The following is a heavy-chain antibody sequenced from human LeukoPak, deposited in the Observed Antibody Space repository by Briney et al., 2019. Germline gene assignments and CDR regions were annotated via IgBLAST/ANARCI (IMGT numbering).Heavy chain of an antibody. CDR1: GFTFSAYR. CDR3: AREGPVAGHFDAFDI. J-gene: IGHJ3*02. D-gene: IGHD6-19*01. CDR2: ISYDGSNK. Sequence: PGGSLRLSCAVSGFTFSAYRMNWVRQAPGKGLEWVAVISYDGSNKYYADSVKGRFTISRDNSKNTLYLQMNSLRAEDTAVYYCAREGPVAGHFDAFDIWGQGTMVTVSS. V-gene: IGHV3-30-3*01.